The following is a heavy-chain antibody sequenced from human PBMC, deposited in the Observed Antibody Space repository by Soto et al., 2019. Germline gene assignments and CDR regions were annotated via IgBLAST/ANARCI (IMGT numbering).Heavy chain of an antibody. Sequence: GGSLRLSCAASGFTFSSYAMHWVRQAPGKGLEYVSAISSNGGSTYYANSVKGRFTISRDNPKNTLYLQMGSLRAEDMAVYYCARGVVVVTATYGMDVWGQGTTVTVSS. CDR2: ISSNGGST. CDR3: ARGVVVVTATYGMDV. V-gene: IGHV3-64*01. J-gene: IGHJ6*02. D-gene: IGHD2-15*01. CDR1: GFTFSSYA.